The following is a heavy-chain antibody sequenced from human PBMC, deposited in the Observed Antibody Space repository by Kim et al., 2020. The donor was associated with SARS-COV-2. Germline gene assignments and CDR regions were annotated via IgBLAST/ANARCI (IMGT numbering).Heavy chain of an antibody. CDR2: ITDSGDRT. J-gene: IGHJ5*02. Sequence: GGSLRLSCAASGFTFSSSAMRWAGQAPGKGLEWVSSITDSGDRTYYADSVKGRFTISRDNSKNTLYLQMNSLRVEDTARYYCAKIITLGGQKWFDPWGQGTLVTVSS. V-gene: IGHV3-23*01. D-gene: IGHD3-16*01. CDR3: AKIITLGGQKWFDP. CDR1: GFTFSSSA.